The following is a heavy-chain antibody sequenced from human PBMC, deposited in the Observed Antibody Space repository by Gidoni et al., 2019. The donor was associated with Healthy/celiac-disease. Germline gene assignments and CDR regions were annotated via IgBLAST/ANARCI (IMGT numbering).Heavy chain of an antibody. D-gene: IGHD6-19*01. V-gene: IGHV4-59*08. CDR3: ARRRPVAVAGGIFDY. J-gene: IGHJ4*02. Sequence: GQLQESGPGLVKPSETLSLTGTVSGGSISSYYWSWIRQPPGKGLEWIGYIYYSGSTNYNPSLKSRVTISVDTSKNQFSLKLSSVTAADTAVYYCARRRPVAVAGGIFDYWGQGTLVTVSS. CDR2: IYYSGST. CDR1: GGSISSYY.